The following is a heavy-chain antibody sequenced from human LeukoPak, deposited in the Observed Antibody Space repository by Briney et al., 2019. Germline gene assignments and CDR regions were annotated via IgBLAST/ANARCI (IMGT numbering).Heavy chain of an antibody. CDR2: INPNSGGT. J-gene: IGHJ4*02. Sequence: PSVKVSCKASRYTLTGDYMQGVGQAPGQGLEWMGWINPNSGGTNYAQKFQGRVTMTRDTSISTAYMELNRLRSDDTAVYFCARSMKDYGSGTPPYDYWGQGTLVTVSS. CDR3: ARSMKDYGSGTPPYDY. D-gene: IGHD3-10*01. V-gene: IGHV1-2*02. CDR1: RYTLTGDY.